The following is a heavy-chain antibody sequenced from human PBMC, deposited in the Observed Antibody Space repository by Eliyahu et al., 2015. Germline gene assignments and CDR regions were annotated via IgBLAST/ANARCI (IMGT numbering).Heavy chain of an antibody. D-gene: IGHD3-22*01. CDR3: ASRVSSGYYSGWFDP. Sequence: QVQLQQWGAGLLKPSETLSXXCAVYGGSFXGYYWSWIRQPPGKGLEWIGEINHSGSTNYNPSLKSRVTISVDTSKNQFSLKLSSVTAADTAVYYCASRVSSGYYSGWFDPWGQGTLVTVSS. V-gene: IGHV4-34*01. CDR1: GGSFXGYY. CDR2: INHSGST. J-gene: IGHJ5*02.